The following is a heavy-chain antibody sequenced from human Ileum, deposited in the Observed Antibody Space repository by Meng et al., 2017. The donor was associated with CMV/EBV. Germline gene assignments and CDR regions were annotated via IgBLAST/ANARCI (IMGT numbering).Heavy chain of an antibody. J-gene: IGHJ4*02. CDR2: IGTSGTYR. D-gene: IGHD2-21*01. Sequence: SRYCAAAGFRFSFYSMNWVRQAPGKGLEWVSSIGTSGTYRNYTDSVKGRFTISKDNAKNILYLQMNNLRAEDTAVYYCAAYSKSSVYWGQGTLVTVSS. CDR3: AAYSKSSVY. CDR1: GFRFSFYS. V-gene: IGHV3-21*06.